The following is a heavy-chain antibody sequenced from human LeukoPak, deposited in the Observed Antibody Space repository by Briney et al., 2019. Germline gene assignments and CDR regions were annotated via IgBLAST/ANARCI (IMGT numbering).Heavy chain of an antibody. D-gene: IGHD1-26*01. J-gene: IGHJ4*02. CDR3: VRGGYQFEY. CDR2: ISWNSGSI. CDR1: GFTFDDYA. V-gene: IGHV3-9*01. Sequence: GGSLRLSCEASGFTFDDYAMHWVRQAPGKGLEWVSGISWNSGSIGYADSVKGRFTISRDNAKNSLYLQMNSLRVEDSAVYYCVRGGYQFEYWGQGTLVTVSS.